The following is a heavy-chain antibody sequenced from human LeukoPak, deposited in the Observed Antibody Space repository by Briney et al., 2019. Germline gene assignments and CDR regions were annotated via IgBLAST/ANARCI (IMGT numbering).Heavy chain of an antibody. J-gene: IGHJ1*01. V-gene: IGHV4-59*01. D-gene: IGHD3-16*01. Sequence: SETLSLTCSVSGGSISSYYWTWIRQPPGKGLEWIGYRYYSGSTTYNPSLKSRVTISVDTSKSQFSLKLISVTAADTAIYYCARVRGDFETDWGQGTLVSVSS. CDR1: GGSISSYY. CDR2: RYYSGST. CDR3: ARVRGDFETD.